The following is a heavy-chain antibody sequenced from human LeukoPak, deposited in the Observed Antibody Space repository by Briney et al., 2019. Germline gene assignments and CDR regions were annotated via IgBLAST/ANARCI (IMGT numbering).Heavy chain of an antibody. D-gene: IGHD2-15*01. Sequence: GGSLRLSCAASGFTVTNVWMSWVRQAPGKGLEWVGRIKSKTDGGTTDYPAPVKDKFFISRDDSKNTLYLQMNNLKTEDTAVYYCTSDFALGSRGSDHCGQGTQLIVSS. CDR3: TSDFALGSRGSDH. V-gene: IGHV3-15*01. CDR1: GFTVTNVW. J-gene: IGHJ4*02. CDR2: IKSKTDGGTT.